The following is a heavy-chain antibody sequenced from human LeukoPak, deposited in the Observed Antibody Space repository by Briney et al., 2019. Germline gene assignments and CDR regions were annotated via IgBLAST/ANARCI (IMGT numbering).Heavy chain of an antibody. CDR3: AKGYCSSTSCYRRHAFDI. J-gene: IGHJ3*02. D-gene: IGHD2-2*01. CDR2: ISYDGSNK. CDR1: GFTFSSYG. V-gene: IGHV3-30*18. Sequence: GGSLRLSCAASGFTFSSYGMHWVRQAPGKGLEWVAVISYDGSNKYYADSVKGRFTISRDNSKNTLYLQMNSLRAEDTAVYYCAKGYCSSTSCYRRHAFDIWGQGTMVTVSS.